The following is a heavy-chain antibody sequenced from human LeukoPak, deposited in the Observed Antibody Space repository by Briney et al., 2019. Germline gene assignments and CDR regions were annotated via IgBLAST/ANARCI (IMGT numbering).Heavy chain of an antibody. J-gene: IGHJ4*02. V-gene: IGHV3-53*01. CDR3: ASLKGLFDYLDY. CDR2: LYNAGST. Sequence: GGSLRLSCVASGFTVSNKYMSWVRQAPGKGLEWVSVLYNAGSTYYADSVKGRFTISRDNSKNTLYLQVYSLRAEDTAVYYCASLKGLFDYLDYWGQGILVTVYS. D-gene: IGHD3-22*01. CDR1: GFTVSNKY.